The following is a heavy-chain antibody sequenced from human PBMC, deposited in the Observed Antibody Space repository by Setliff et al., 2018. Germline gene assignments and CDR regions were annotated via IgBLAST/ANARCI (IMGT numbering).Heavy chain of an antibody. V-gene: IGHV5-51*01. D-gene: IGHD5-12*01. J-gene: IGHJ3*02. CDR3: ARNRVALYDAFDI. CDR1: GYSFTTYW. CDR2: IYPGDSGT. Sequence: SLKISCKGSGYSFTTYWIAWVRQMPGKGLEWMGVIYPGDSGTRYSPSFQGQVTISADKSISTAYLQWSSLKASDTAIYYCARNRVALYDAFDIWGQGTMVTVS.